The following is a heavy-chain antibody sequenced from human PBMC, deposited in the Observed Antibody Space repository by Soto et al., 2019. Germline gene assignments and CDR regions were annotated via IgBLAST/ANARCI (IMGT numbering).Heavy chain of an antibody. CDR3: ATGSFTSTGGRIGYHYNAMDV. CDR2: IIPIFGPA. V-gene: IGHV1-69*13. CDR1: GGTFSSHS. J-gene: IGHJ6*02. D-gene: IGHD1-1*01. Sequence: SVKVSCKSSGGTFSSHSINWVRQAPGQGLEWMGGIIPIFGPANFAKNLQGRVTITADESTTTAYMELSSLTSEDTAVYYCATGSFTSTGGRIGYHYNAMDVWGQGTTVTVSS.